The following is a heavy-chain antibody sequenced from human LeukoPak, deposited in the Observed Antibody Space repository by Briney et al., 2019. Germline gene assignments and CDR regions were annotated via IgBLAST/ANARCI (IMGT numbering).Heavy chain of an antibody. Sequence: SETLSLTCTVSGYSISSGYYWGWIRQPPGKGLEWIGSIYHSGSTYYNPSLKSRVTISVDTSKNQFSLKLSSETAADTAVYYCAPGVYCSSTSCLNWFDPWGQGTLVTVSS. J-gene: IGHJ5*02. CDR1: GYSISSGYY. V-gene: IGHV4-38-2*02. CDR2: IYHSGST. CDR3: APGVYCSSTSCLNWFDP. D-gene: IGHD2-2*01.